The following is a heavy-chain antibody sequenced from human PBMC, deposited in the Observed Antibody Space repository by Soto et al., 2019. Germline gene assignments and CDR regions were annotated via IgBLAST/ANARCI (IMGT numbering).Heavy chain of an antibody. CDR1: GYTFTSYG. V-gene: IGHV1-18*04. CDR3: ARDTYYTTGYAIDY. CDR2: ISTFHGNT. Sequence: ASVKVSCKASGYTFTSYGISWVRQAPGQGLEWMGWISTFHGNTNYAQKFQGSVTMTTDTSTSTAYMELRSLTSDDTAIYYCARDTYYTTGYAIDYWGQGTLVTVSS. J-gene: IGHJ4*02. D-gene: IGHD2-8*01.